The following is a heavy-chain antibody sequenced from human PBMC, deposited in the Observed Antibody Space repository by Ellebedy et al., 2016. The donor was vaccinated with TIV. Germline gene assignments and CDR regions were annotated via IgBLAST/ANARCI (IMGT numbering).Heavy chain of an antibody. V-gene: IGHV4-59*01. CDR3: ARDPTDVLTGQIYGMDV. CDR1: GDSINNYF. Sequence: PGGSLRLSCTVSGDSINNYFWTWIRQPPGKGLEWIGYVHHSGSTSYNPSLKSRVTISLDASTSQFSLKLSSVTAADTAVYYCARDPTDVLTGQIYGMDVWGQGTTVTFSS. CDR2: VHHSGST. D-gene: IGHD3-9*01. J-gene: IGHJ6*02.